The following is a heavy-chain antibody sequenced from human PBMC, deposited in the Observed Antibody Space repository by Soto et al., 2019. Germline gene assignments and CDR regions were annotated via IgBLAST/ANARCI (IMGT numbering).Heavy chain of an antibody. V-gene: IGHV4-39*01. J-gene: IGHJ4*02. CDR1: GGSISSSGYY. Sequence: SETLSLTCTVSGGSISSSGYYWGWIRQPPGKGLEWIGTIYYSGSTYYNPSLKSRVTISVDTSKNQFSLKLSSVTAADTAVYYGGSQFSVKGDWGRYFDWGGKGTLVTVPS. CDR2: IYYSGST. CDR3: GSQFSVKGDWGRYFDW. D-gene: IGHD2-21*02.